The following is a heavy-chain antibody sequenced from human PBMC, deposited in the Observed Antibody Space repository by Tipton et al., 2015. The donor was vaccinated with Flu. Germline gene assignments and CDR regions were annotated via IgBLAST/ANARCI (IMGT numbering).Heavy chain of an antibody. D-gene: IGHD4-23*01. CDR2: IGWNSGSI. CDR1: GFTFDDYA. J-gene: IGHJ4*02. CDR3: AKDGSGDYGGNDGLDY. Sequence: SLRLSCAASGFTFDDYAMHWVRQAPGKGLEWVSGIGWNSGSIGYADSVKGRFTISRDNAKNSLYLQMNSLRAEDMALYYCAKDGSGDYGGNDGLDYWGQGTLVTVSS. V-gene: IGHV3-9*03.